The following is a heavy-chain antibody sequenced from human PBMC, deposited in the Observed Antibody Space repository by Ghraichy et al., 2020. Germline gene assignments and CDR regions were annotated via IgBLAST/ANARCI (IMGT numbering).Heavy chain of an antibody. Sequence: GGSLRLSCATSGFSFSGHSINWVRQAPGQGLEWISYISGTGRTIHYADSVKGRFTISRDTAKNSVSLQMNSLRADDTAIYYCARHNWNDDYFDSWGRGTLVTVSS. CDR2: ISGTGRTI. CDR1: GFSFSGHS. D-gene: IGHD1-1*01. CDR3: ARHNWNDDYFDS. V-gene: IGHV3-48*01. J-gene: IGHJ4*02.